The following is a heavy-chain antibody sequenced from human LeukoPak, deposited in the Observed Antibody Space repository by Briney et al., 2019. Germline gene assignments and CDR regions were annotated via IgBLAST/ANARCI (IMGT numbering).Heavy chain of an antibody. Sequence: GGSLRLSCAASGFTFSNSAMHWVRQAPGEGVEWVAVILSDGTNKFYADSVKGRFTISGDNSKNTLYLQINSLRVEDTAVYYCARDSPGGYLDYWGQGTLVTVAS. J-gene: IGHJ4*02. CDR3: ARDSPGGYLDY. D-gene: IGHD3-10*01. CDR2: ILSDGTNK. V-gene: IGHV3-33*01. CDR1: GFTFSNSA.